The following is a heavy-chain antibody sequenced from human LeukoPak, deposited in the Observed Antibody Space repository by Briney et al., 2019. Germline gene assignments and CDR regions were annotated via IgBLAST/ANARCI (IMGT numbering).Heavy chain of an antibody. CDR1: GFTFSSYT. V-gene: IGHV3-23*01. Sequence: GGSLRLSCAASGFTFSSYTMSWVRQAPGKGLEWVSGISVSGGSTYYADSVKGRFTISRDNSKNTLYLQMNSLRAEDTAVYYCARFPEYSGFDYWGQGTLVTVSS. CDR3: ARFPEYSGFDY. J-gene: IGHJ4*02. D-gene: IGHD6-6*01. CDR2: ISVSGGST.